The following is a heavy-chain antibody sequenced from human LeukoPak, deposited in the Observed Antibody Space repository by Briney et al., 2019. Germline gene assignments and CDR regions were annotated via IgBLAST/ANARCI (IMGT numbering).Heavy chain of an antibody. V-gene: IGHV4-59*11. CDR1: GGSITGHF. D-gene: IGHD1-26*01. CDR2: IYHSGIT. Sequence: SETLSLTCTVSGGSITGHFWSWIRQPPGKGLEWIGYIYHSGITNYNPSLKSRVTISVDTSKNQFSLKLSSVTAADTAVYYCARDGYSGSSLFDYWGQGTLVTVSS. CDR3: ARDGYSGSSLFDY. J-gene: IGHJ4*02.